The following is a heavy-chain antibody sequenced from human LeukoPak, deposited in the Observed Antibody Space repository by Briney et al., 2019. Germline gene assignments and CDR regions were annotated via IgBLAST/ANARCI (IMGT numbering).Heavy chain of an antibody. J-gene: IGHJ4*02. Sequence: PGRSLRLSCAASGFTFSSYGMHWVRQAPGKGLEWVALIRYDGSKNYYGESVKGRFTISRDNVQNTLHLQMNSLRAEDTAVYYCARVATSSLDYWGQGTLVTVSS. CDR2: IRYDGSKN. V-gene: IGHV3-33*01. CDR3: ARVATSSLDY. CDR1: GFTFSSYG. D-gene: IGHD2-2*01.